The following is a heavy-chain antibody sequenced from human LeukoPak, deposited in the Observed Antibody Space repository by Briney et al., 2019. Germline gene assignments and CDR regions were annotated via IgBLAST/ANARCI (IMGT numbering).Heavy chain of an antibody. J-gene: IGHJ5*02. Sequence: SVKVSCKASGGTFSSYAISWVRQAPGQGLEWMGGIIPIFGTANYAQKSQGRVTITADESTSTAYMELSSLRSEDTAVYYCARGVVPAARWYNWFDPWGQGTLVTVSS. CDR2: IIPIFGTA. CDR1: GGTFSSYA. D-gene: IGHD2-2*01. V-gene: IGHV1-69*01. CDR3: ARGVVPAARWYNWFDP.